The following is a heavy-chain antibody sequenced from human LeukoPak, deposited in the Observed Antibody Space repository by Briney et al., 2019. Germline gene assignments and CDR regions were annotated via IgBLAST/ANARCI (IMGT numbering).Heavy chain of an antibody. Sequence: SETLSLTCAVYGGSFRGYYWSWVRQPPGKGLEWIGEIYHSGSTNYNPSLKSRVTISVDTSKNQFSLKLSSVTAADTAVYYCARGAVFGVVPFDYWGQGTLVTVSS. CDR3: ARGAVFGVVPFDY. D-gene: IGHD3-3*01. V-gene: IGHV4-34*01. CDR1: GGSFRGYY. CDR2: IYHSGST. J-gene: IGHJ4*02.